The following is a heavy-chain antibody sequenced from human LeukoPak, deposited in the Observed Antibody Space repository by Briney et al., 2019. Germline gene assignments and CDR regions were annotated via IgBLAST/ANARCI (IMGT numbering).Heavy chain of an antibody. V-gene: IGHV4-4*07. CDR1: GCSINNYY. Sequence: PSETLSLTCSVSGCSINNYYWSWIRQPAGKGLEWIGRFYSRGTTYYNPPLRSRVSLSGDESKNQLSLKMYSVTAAATAVYYCVRDEGLTGYPDYWGQGTLVTVSS. J-gene: IGHJ4*02. D-gene: IGHD3-9*01. CDR3: VRDEGLTGYPDY. CDR2: FYSRGTT.